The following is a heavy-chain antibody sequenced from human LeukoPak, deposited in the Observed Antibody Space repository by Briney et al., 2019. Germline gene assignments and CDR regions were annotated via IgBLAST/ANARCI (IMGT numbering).Heavy chain of an antibody. CDR2: VSSDGINK. CDR3: ARVAVRGVILDYFQY. Sequence: GGSLRLSCAASGFNFSTYAMHWVRQALGKGLEWVAVVSSDGINKYYADSVKGRFTISRDNSKNTLYLQMNSLRAEDTAVYYCARVAVRGVILDYFQYWSQGALVTVSS. D-gene: IGHD3-10*01. CDR1: GFNFSTYA. J-gene: IGHJ4*02. V-gene: IGHV3-30-3*01.